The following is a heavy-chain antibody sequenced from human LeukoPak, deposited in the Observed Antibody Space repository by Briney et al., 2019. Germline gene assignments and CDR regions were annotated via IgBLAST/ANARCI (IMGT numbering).Heavy chain of an antibody. J-gene: IGHJ4*02. CDR2: INAGSGNT. CDR3: ARGPRAAADDY. CDR1: GYTFTKYG. D-gene: IGHD6-13*01. Sequence: ASVKVSCKASGYTFTKYGITWVRQAPGQGLEWLGWINAGSGNTKYSEKFQGRVTITRDTSASTAYLELSSLRSEDTAVYYCARGPRAAADDYWGQGTLVTVSS. V-gene: IGHV1-3*01.